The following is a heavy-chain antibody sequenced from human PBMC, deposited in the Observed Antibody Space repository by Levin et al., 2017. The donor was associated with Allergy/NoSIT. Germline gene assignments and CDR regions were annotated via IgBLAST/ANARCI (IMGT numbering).Heavy chain of an antibody. Sequence: GESLKISCKASGYTFTSYGISWVRQAPGQGLEWMGWISAYNGNTNYAQKLQGRVTMTTDTSTSTAYMELRSLRSDDTAVYYCARELGARDEGGMDVWGQGTTVTVSS. CDR1: GYTFTSYG. J-gene: IGHJ6*02. V-gene: IGHV1-18*01. CDR2: ISAYNGNT. D-gene: IGHD3-10*01. CDR3: ARELGARDEGGMDV.